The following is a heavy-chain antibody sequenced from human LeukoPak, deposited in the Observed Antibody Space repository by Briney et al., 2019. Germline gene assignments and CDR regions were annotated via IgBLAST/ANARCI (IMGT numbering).Heavy chain of an antibody. CDR2: IYPGDSET. CDR1: GYSFTSYW. CDR3: ARHNKGYSYGYASGYYYYYMDV. Sequence: GESLKISCKGSGYSFTSYWIGWVRQMPGKGLEWMGIIYPGDSETRYSPSFQGQVTISADKSISTAYLQWSSLKASDTAMYYCARHNKGYSYGYASGYYYYYMDVWGKGTTVTVSS. D-gene: IGHD5-18*01. V-gene: IGHV5-51*01. J-gene: IGHJ6*03.